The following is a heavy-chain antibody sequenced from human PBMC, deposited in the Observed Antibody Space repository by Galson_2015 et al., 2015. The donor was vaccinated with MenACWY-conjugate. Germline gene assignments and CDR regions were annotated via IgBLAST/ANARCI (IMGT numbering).Heavy chain of an antibody. D-gene: IGHD3-22*01. J-gene: IGHJ4*02. CDR1: GFIFSSYA. Sequence: SLRLSCAASGFIFSSYAMSWVRQAPGKGLEWVSAISSRDGSTYYADSVKGRFTVSRDNSKNTLYLQMNSLRAEDTAVYYCAKDRVVGPRGDYDSSGYDYWGQGSLVTVSS. V-gene: IGHV3-23*01. CDR2: ISSRDGST. CDR3: AKDRVVGPRGDYDSSGYDY.